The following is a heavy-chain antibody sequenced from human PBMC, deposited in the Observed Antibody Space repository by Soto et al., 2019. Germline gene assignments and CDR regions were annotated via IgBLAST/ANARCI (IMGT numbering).Heavy chain of an antibody. V-gene: IGHV3-53*01. CDR1: GFTFSSYW. J-gene: IGHJ1*01. CDR3: ARDRVESGYPEYFQH. CDR2: IYSGGST. D-gene: IGHD3-22*01. Sequence: GGSLRLSCVASGFTFSSYWMSWVRQAPGKGLEWVSVIYSGGSTYYADSVKGRFTISRDNSKNTLYLQMNSLRAEDTAMYYCARDRVESGYPEYFQHWGQGTLVTVSS.